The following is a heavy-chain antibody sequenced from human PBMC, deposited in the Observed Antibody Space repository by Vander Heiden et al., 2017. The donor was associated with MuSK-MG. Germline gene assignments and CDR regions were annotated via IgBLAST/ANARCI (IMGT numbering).Heavy chain of an antibody. CDR1: GLTFDDYA. CDR2: ISWNSGSI. Sequence: EVQLVESGGGLVQPGRSLRLSCAASGLTFDDYAMHWVRQAPGKGLEWVSGISWNSGSIGYADSVKGRFTISRDNAKNSLYLQMNSRRAEETALYYCAKKAHPDIVTGYSSYYFDYWGQGTMVTVSS. V-gene: IGHV3-9*01. D-gene: IGHD3-9*01. CDR3: AKKAHPDIVTGYSSYYFDY. J-gene: IGHJ4*02.